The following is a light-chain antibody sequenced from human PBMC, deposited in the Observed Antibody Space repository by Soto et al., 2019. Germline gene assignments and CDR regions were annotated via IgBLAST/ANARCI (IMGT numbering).Light chain of an antibody. CDR2: GAS. V-gene: IGKV3-15*01. J-gene: IGKJ4*01. Sequence: EIVMTQSPATLSVSPGERATLSCRASQSVSTNLAWYQQKPGQAPRLVIYGASTRATGIPARFSGGGSGTEFTLTISSLQSEDFAVYYCQHYNNWPSLTFGGGTKVEIK. CDR3: QHYNNWPSLT. CDR1: QSVSTN.